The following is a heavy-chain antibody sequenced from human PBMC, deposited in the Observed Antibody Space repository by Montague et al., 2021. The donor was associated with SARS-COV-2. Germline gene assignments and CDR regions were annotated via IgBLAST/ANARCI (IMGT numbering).Heavy chain of an antibody. CDR2: IYSRGGT. J-gene: IGHJ5*02. Sequence: SETLSLTCSVSGDSISAYYGSWIRQSGGKGLEWIGRIYSRGGTNXNPSLKSRVTMSVDTSKKQFSLKLNSVTAADTAFYYCAIAGYSSNWDNWIDPWGQGTLVTVSS. V-gene: IGHV4-4*07. CDR3: AIAGYSSNWDNWIDP. D-gene: IGHD6-13*01. CDR1: GDSISAYY.